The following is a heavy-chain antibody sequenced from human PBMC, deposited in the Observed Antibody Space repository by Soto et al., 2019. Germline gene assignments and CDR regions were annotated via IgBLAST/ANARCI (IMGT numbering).Heavy chain of an antibody. Sequence: EVQLVESGGGLVLPGGSLRLSCAASGFMFSSHWMHWVRQAPGKGLVWVSRISADGSNTNYADSVKGRFTISRDNARNTLFLQMNSLTAEDTAVYYCARRTDAYNWADYWGQGTLVTVSS. V-gene: IGHV3-74*01. J-gene: IGHJ4*02. CDR1: GFMFSSHW. D-gene: IGHD1-1*01. CDR2: ISADGSNT. CDR3: ARRTDAYNWADY.